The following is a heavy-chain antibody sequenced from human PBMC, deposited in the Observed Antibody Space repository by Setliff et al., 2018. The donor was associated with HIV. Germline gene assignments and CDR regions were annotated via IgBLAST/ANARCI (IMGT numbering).Heavy chain of an antibody. CDR3: ATAKEHWLTEGGFDF. D-gene: IGHD6-19*01. Sequence: RASVKVSCKLSGYTLTEVSMHWVRQAPGRGLEWMGRFDPEDGDTLYAQRFQGRVTMTEDSSTDTAYMELGSLTSDDTAVYYCATAKEHWLTEGGFDFWGQGTLVTVSS. V-gene: IGHV1-24*01. J-gene: IGHJ4*02. CDR1: GYTLTEVS. CDR2: FDPEDGDT.